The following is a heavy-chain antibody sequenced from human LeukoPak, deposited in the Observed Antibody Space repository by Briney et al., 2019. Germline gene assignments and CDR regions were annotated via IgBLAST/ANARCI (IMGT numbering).Heavy chain of an antibody. CDR2: IKQDESEK. Sequence: GGSLRLSCSASGFTFSNYWMSWVRQAPGKGLEWVANIKQDESEKYYVDSVRGRFTISRDNAKSSLYLQMNSLRAEDTAVYYCARALDSSSSRYQAFEEWGQGTLVTVSS. CDR1: GFTFSNYW. J-gene: IGHJ4*02. D-gene: IGHD2-2*01. V-gene: IGHV3-7*01. CDR3: ARALDSSSSRYQAFEE.